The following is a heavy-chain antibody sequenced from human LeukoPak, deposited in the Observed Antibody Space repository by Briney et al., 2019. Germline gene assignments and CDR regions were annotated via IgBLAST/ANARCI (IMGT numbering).Heavy chain of an antibody. CDR3: AKEGDYYGSGSHRDAFDM. CDR2: ISYDGNTR. D-gene: IGHD3-10*01. V-gene: IGHV3-30*18. CDR1: GFTFSGFSFSNYP. Sequence: PGRSLRLSCLASGFTFSGFSFSNYPMYWVRQAPGKGLEWVAVISYDGNTRYYADSVKGRFTLSRDNSKNTLYLQMNSLRPEDTALYYCAKEGDYYGSGSHRDAFDMWSQGTMVTVSS. J-gene: IGHJ3*02.